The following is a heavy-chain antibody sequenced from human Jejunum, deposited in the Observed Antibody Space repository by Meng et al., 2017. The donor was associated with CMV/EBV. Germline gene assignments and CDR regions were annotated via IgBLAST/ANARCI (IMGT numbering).Heavy chain of an antibody. CDR2: IYYSGST. CDR1: VSSGSYY. CDR3: AREEQYYYDSSSYGMDV. J-gene: IGHJ6*02. Sequence: VSSGSYYWSWIRQPPGKGLEWIEYIYYSGSTNYNPSLKSRVTISVDTSKNQFSLKLSSVTAADTAVYYCAREEQYYYDSSSYGMDVWGQGTTVTVSS. D-gene: IGHD3-22*01. V-gene: IGHV4-61*01.